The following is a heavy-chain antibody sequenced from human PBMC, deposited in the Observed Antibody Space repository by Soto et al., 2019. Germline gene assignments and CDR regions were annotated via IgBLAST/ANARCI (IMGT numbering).Heavy chain of an antibody. D-gene: IGHD3-9*01. J-gene: IGHJ4*02. CDR1: RFTFRNFA. CDR2: ISRSGDDT. Sequence: EVQLLESGGGLVQPGGSLRLFCAASRFTFRNFAMSWVRQAPGKGLEWVSGISRSGDDTFYADSVKGRFTIFRDNSKNTLYLQMNSLRAEDTAIYYCGKDIYNFDWLWFDYWGQGNLVTVSS. CDR3: GKDIYNFDWLWFDY. V-gene: IGHV3-23*01.